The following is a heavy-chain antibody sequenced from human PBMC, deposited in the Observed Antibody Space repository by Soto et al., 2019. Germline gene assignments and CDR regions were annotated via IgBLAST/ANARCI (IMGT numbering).Heavy chain of an antibody. CDR3: VRERGLSSFYGMDV. D-gene: IGHD2-21*02. V-gene: IGHV3-21*01. J-gene: IGHJ6*02. Sequence: PGGSLRLSCAASGFTLSSYSINWGRQASGKGLEWVASISISSSHIYYADSVKGRFTISRDNARNSLYLQMNSLRAEDTAVYYCVRERGLSSFYGMDVWGQGTTVTVSS. CDR1: GFTLSSYS. CDR2: ISISSSHI.